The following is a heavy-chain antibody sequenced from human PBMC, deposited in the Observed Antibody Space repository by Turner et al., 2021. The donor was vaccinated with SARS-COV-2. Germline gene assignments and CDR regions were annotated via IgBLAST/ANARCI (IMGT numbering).Heavy chain of an antibody. CDR3: TRSRDYYGSGTYYNYDY. J-gene: IGHJ4*02. CDR1: GFPFSSYS. D-gene: IGHD3-10*01. CDR2: INSGSSYI. Sequence: VQLVESGGGVVKPGGSLRLSCAASGFPFSSYSMNWVRQAPEKGLEWVASINSGSSYIYYADSLKGRVTISRDNTKRSLFLQMNSLRVEDTAVYYCTRSRDYYGSGTYYNYDYWGQGTLVTVSS. V-gene: IGHV3-21*02.